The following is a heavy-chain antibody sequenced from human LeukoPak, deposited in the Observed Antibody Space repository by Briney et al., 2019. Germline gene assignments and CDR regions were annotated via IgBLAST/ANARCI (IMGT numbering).Heavy chain of an antibody. CDR2: IRSKAYGGTT. V-gene: IGHV3-49*03. J-gene: IGHJ4*02. CDR1: GFTFGDYA. CDR3: TSGALVVVTAIPSSHFDY. Sequence: GGSLRLSCTASGFTFGDYAMSWFRQAPGKGLEWVGFIRSKAYGGTTEYAASVKGRFTISRDDSKSIAYLQMNSLKTEDTAVYYCTSGALVVVTAIPSSHFDYWGQGTLVTVSS. D-gene: IGHD2-21*02.